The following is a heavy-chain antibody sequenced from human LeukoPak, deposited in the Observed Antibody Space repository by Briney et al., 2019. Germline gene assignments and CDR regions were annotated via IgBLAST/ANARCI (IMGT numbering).Heavy chain of an antibody. V-gene: IGHV1-2*02. Sequence: ASVKVSCKASGYTFTGYYMHWVRQAPGQGLEWMGWINPKSGGTNYAQKFQGRVTMTRDTSISTAYMEMSRLRSDDTAVYYCARNLWFGESSDAFDMWGQGTMVTVSS. J-gene: IGHJ3*02. CDR3: ARNLWFGESSDAFDM. CDR1: GYTFTGYY. CDR2: INPKSGGT. D-gene: IGHD3-10*01.